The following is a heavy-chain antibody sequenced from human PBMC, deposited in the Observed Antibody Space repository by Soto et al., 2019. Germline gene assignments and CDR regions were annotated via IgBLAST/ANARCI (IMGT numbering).Heavy chain of an antibody. CDR3: ARHDYGGFGL. D-gene: IGHD4-17*01. J-gene: IGHJ4*02. Sequence: SETLSLTCTVSGGSISRSSYYWGWIRQPPGKGLEWIGSIYYSGSTYYNPSLKSRVTISVDTSKNQFSLKLSSVTAADTAVYYCARHDYGGFGLWGQGTLVPVSS. CDR1: GGSISRSSYY. V-gene: IGHV4-39*01. CDR2: IYYSGST.